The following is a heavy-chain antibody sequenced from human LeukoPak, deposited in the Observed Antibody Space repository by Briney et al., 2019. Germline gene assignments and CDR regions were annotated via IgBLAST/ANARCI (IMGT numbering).Heavy chain of an antibody. D-gene: IGHD4-23*01. CDR1: GGSISSGGYY. J-gene: IGHJ6*03. CDR3: ARDRGLSDYGGNSHYYYYMDV. Sequence: PSETLSLTCTVSGGSISSGGYYWSWIRQHPGKGLEWIGYIYYSGSTYYNPSLKSRVTISVDTSKNQFSLKLSSVTAADTAVYYCARDRGLSDYGGNSHYYYYMDVWGKGTTVAVSS. CDR2: IYYSGST. V-gene: IGHV4-31*03.